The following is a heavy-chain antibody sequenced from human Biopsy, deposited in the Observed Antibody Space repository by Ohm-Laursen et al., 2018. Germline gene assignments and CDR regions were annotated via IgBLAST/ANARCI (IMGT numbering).Heavy chain of an antibody. Sequence: SLRLSCVASGFTFSRYAMSWVRQAPGKGLEWVSAISGSGRTYYADSVKGRFTISRNNSKNTLFPQLSSLRAEDTAVYHCAKDRDFNLLAWFDPWGQGTLVTVSS. CDR1: GFTFSRYA. V-gene: IGHV3-23*01. J-gene: IGHJ5*01. D-gene: IGHD2-8*02. CDR3: AKDRDFNLLAWFDP. CDR2: ISGSGRT.